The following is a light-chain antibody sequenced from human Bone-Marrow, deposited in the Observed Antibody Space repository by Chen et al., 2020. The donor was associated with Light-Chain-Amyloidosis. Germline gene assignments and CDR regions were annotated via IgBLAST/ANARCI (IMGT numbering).Light chain of an antibody. CDR2: EVT. CDR3: SSYTITNTLV. V-gene: IGLV2-14*01. Sequence: QSALTQPASVSGSTGQSITISCTGTSSDVGGDNHVSWYQQHPDKAPKLIIYEVTNRPSWVPDRFSGSKSDNTASLTISGLQTEYEADYFCSSYTITNTLVFGSGTRVTVL. J-gene: IGLJ1*01. CDR1: SSDVGGDNH.